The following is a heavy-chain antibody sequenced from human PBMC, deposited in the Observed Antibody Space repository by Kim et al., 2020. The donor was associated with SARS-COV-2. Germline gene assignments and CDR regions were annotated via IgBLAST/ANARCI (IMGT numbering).Heavy chain of an antibody. CDR3: ARELYYYGSGSSQNYGMDV. V-gene: IGHV4-31*01. Sequence: SQVTISVDTSKNQFSLKLSSVTAADTAVYYCARELYYYGSGSSQNYGMDVWGQGTTVTVSS. J-gene: IGHJ6*02. D-gene: IGHD3-10*01.